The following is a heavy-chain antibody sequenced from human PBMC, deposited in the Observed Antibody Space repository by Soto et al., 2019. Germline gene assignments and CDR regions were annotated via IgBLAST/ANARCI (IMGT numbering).Heavy chain of an antibody. D-gene: IGHD3-16*01. CDR1: GFLVNSAY. J-gene: IGHJ4*02. CDR3: XXXXXSXAWGY. V-gene: IGHV3-53*01. Sequence: EVQLVESGGGLIPPGGSLRLSCAASGFLVNSAYMTWVRQAPGKGLEWLSMINSDGSTLYAESVKGRFTISRDHSKNXXXXXXXXXXXXXXXXXXXXXXXXSXAWGYWGQGTLVIVTS. CDR2: INSDGST.